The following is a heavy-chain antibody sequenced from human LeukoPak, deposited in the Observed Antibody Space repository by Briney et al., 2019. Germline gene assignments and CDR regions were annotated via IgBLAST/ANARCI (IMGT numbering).Heavy chain of an antibody. J-gene: IGHJ4*02. V-gene: IGHV3-74*01. CDR2: INTDGSST. CDR1: GFTFSSYW. Sequence: PGGSLRLSCAASGFTFSSYWMHWVRQAPGKGLVWVSRINTDGSSTSYADSVKGRFTISRDNSKNTLYLQMNSLRAEDTAVYYCAKDAYSNYGRPYYFDYWGQGTLVTVSS. CDR3: AKDAYSNYGRPYYFDY. D-gene: IGHD4-11*01.